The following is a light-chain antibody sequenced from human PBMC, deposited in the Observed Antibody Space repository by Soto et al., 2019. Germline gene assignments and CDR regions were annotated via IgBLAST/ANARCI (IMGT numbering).Light chain of an antibody. V-gene: IGKV3-20*01. CDR3: QHYGTSPWT. J-gene: IGKJ1*01. CDR1: PSVSSNS. Sequence: PGARATLSCRASPSVSSNSLAWFQQKPGQAPRLLIFGASSRATGIPDRFSGSGSGTDFTLTISRLEPEDFAVYYCQHYGTSPWTFGQGTKVEIK. CDR2: GAS.